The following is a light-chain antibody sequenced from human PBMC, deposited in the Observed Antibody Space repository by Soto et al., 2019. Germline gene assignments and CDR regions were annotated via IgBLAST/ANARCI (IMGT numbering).Light chain of an antibody. CDR1: SSDVGGYDY. CDR3: STYTNTIPVV. J-gene: IGLJ2*01. V-gene: IGLV2-14*03. Sequence: QSALTQVASVSGSPGQSITISCTGTSSDVGGYDYVSWYQQHPGKAPKLMIYNVNYRPSGVSDRFSGSKSGDTASLSISGPQAEAEAYCNSSTYTNTIPVVFGGGTKLTVL. CDR2: NVN.